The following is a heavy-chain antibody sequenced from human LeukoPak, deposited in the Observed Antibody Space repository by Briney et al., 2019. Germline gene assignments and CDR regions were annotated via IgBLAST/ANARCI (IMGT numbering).Heavy chain of an antibody. D-gene: IGHD3-10*01. CDR2: IYNSGNT. J-gene: IGHJ4*02. CDR1: GGSIASGDYY. Sequence: PSQTLSLTCAVSGGSIASGDYYWTWIRQPPGKGPEWIGYIYNSGNTYYNPSLKSRVTISVDTSKNQFSLKVSSVTAADTAVYYCARGGPHYYASGSPFDYWGQGTLVTVSS. V-gene: IGHV4-30-4*01. CDR3: ARGGPHYYASGSPFDY.